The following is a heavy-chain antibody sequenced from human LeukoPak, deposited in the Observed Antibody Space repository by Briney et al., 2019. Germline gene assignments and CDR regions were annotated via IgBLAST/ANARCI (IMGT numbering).Heavy chain of an antibody. CDR2: ISAYNGNT. J-gene: IGHJ6*02. CDR3: ARASSSWFETYYYYGMDV. D-gene: IGHD6-13*01. Sequence: ASVKVSCKASGYTFTGYYMHWVRQAPGQGLEWMGWISAYNGNTNYAQKLQGRVTMTTDTSTSTAYMELRSLRSDDTAVYYCARASSSWFETYYYYGMDVWGQGTTVTVSS. CDR1: GYTFTGYY. V-gene: IGHV1-18*04.